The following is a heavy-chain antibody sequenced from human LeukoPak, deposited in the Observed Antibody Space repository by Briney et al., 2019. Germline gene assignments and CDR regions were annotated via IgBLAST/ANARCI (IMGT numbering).Heavy chain of an antibody. V-gene: IGHV4-30-4*01. CDR1: GGSISSDDYY. J-gene: IGHJ5*02. CDR2: IYYSGST. Sequence: SETLSLTCTVSGGSISSDDYYWSWIRQPPGEGLEWIGYIYYSGSTYYNPSLKSRVTISVDTSKNQFSLKLSSVTAADTAVYYCARGFDCSSTSCLWFDPWGQGTLVTVSS. CDR3: ARGFDCSSTSCLWFDP. D-gene: IGHD2-2*01.